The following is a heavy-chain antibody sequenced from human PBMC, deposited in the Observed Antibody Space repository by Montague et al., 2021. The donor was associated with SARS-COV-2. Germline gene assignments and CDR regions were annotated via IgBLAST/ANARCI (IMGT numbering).Heavy chain of an antibody. CDR2: INHSGST. J-gene: IGHJ3*02. D-gene: IGHD3-3*01. Sequence: SETLSLTCAVYGGSFSGYYWSWIRQPPGKGLEWIGEINHSGSTNYSPSLKSRVTISVDTSKNQFSLKLSSVTAADTAVYYCARGRVLTIFGVVGAFDIWGQGTMVTVSS. CDR3: ARGRVLTIFGVVGAFDI. CDR1: GGSFSGYY. V-gene: IGHV4-34*01.